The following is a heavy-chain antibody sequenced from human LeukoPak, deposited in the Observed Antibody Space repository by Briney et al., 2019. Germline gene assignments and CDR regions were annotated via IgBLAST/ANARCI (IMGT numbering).Heavy chain of an antibody. Sequence: ASVKVSCKASGGTFSSYAMSWVRQAPGKGLEWVSAISGSGGSTYYADSVKGRFTISRDNSKNTLYLQMNSLRAEDTAVYYCAKETYYDSSGYYYPGAFDIWGQGTMVTVSS. CDR2: ISGSGGST. CDR3: AKETYYDSSGYYYPGAFDI. J-gene: IGHJ3*02. CDR1: GGTFSSYA. V-gene: IGHV3-23*01. D-gene: IGHD3-22*01.